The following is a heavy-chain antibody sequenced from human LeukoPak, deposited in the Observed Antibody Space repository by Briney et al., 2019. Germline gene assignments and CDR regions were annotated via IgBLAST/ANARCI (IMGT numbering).Heavy chain of an antibody. CDR3: TTDYGSGKRNYFDY. D-gene: IGHD3-10*01. J-gene: IGHJ4*02. CDR1: GFTFSNAW. Sequence: GGSLRFSCAASGFTFSNAWMNWVRQAPGKGLEWVGRIKSKTDGGTTDYAAPVKGRFTISRDDSKNTLYLQMNSLKTEDTAVYYCTTDYGSGKRNYFDYWGQGTLVTVSS. V-gene: IGHV3-15*07. CDR2: IKSKTDGGTT.